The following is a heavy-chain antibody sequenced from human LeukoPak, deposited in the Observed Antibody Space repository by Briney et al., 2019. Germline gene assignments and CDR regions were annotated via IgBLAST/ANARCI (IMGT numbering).Heavy chain of an antibody. D-gene: IGHD6-13*01. CDR1: GVSISSSNSY. CDR3: ARVSEVGSSWVFYYYMDV. V-gene: IGHV4-39*01. Sequence: PSETLSLTCTVSGVSISSSNSYWGWIRQPPGKGLEWIGSIYYSGNTYYNASLKSQVSISIDTSKNQFSLKLTSVTAADTAVYYCARVSEVGSSWVFYYYMDVWGKGTTVTISS. J-gene: IGHJ6*03. CDR2: IYYSGNT.